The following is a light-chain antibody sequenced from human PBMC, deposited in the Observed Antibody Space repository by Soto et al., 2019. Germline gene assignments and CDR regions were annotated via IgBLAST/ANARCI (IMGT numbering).Light chain of an antibody. CDR2: GAS. J-gene: IGKJ1*01. Sequence: EIEMTQSPTTLSVSPGERATLSCRASQSVSSNLAWYQQKPGQAPRPLIYGASTRATGVSTNFSASGSGTEFTLTISSLQSEDFAVYYCQQCYSWPPTFGQGTKV. CDR1: QSVSSN. CDR3: QQCYSWPPT. V-gene: IGKV3-15*01.